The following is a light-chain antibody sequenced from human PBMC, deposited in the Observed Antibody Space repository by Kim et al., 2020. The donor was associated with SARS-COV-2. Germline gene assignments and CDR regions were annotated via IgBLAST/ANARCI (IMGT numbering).Light chain of an antibody. V-gene: IGLV7-46*01. J-gene: IGLJ2*01. Sequence: QAVVTQEPSLTVSPGGTVTLTCGSSAGAVTSGHYPYWFQQKPGQAPRTLIYDTCNKHSWTPARFSGSLLGGKAALTLSGAQPEDEAEYYCLLSYFGARVFGGGTQLTVL. CDR2: DTC. CDR1: AGAVTSGHY. CDR3: LLSYFGARV.